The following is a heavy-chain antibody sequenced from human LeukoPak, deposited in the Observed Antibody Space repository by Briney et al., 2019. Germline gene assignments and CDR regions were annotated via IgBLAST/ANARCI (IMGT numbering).Heavy chain of an antibody. D-gene: IGHD5-12*01. Sequence: HPGRSLRLSCTASGFTFSIYGMHWVRQAPGKGLEWVAVIWYDGSRKFYADSVKGRITISRDDSKNTLYLQMNSLRIEDTAVYFCARGDSGYDYLDYWGQGTLVTVSS. CDR2: IWYDGSRK. CDR1: GFTFSIYG. J-gene: IGHJ4*02. CDR3: ARGDSGYDYLDY. V-gene: IGHV3-33*01.